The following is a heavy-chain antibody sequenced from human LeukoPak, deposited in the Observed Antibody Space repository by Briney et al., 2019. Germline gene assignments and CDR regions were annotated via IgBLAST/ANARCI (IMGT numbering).Heavy chain of an antibody. CDR3: ARDLGWEYSYGDFDY. J-gene: IGHJ4*02. V-gene: IGHV3-21*01. Sequence: GGSLRLSCAASGFTFSSYSMNWVRQAPGKGLEWVSSISSSSSYIYYADSVKGRFTISRDNAKNSLYLQMNSLRAEDTAVYYCARDLGWEYSYGDFDYWGQGTLVTVSS. CDR2: ISSSSSYI. CDR1: GFTFSSYS. D-gene: IGHD5-18*01.